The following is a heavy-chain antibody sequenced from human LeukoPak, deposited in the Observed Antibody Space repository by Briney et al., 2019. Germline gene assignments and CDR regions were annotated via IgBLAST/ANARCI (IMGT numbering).Heavy chain of an antibody. CDR1: GYTFTSYY. J-gene: IGHJ4*02. CDR2: INPSGGST. CDR3: ARDRRGSSRLLWY. V-gene: IGHV1-46*04. D-gene: IGHD6-13*01. Sequence: ASVRVSCKASGYTFTSYYMHWVRQAPGQGLGWMGIINPSGGSTNYAQKLQGRVTMTRDTSTSTVYMELSSLRAEDTAVYYCARDRRGSSRLLWYWGQGTLVTVSS.